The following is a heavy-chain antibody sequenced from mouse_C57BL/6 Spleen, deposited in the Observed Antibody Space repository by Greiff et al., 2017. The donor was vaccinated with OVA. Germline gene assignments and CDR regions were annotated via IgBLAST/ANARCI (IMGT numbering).Heavy chain of an antibody. V-gene: IGHV1-78*01. CDR2: IYPRDGST. CDR1: GYTFTDHT. J-gene: IGHJ2*01. CDR3: ARGAGTQYYFDD. D-gene: IGHD4-1*01. Sequence: QVQLQQPGAELVRPGSSVKLSCKVSGYTFTDHTIHWMKQRPEQGLEWIGYIYPRDGSTKYNEKFKGQATLTADKSSSTAYMQLNSLTSEDSAVYFCARGAGTQYYFDDWGQGTTLTVSS.